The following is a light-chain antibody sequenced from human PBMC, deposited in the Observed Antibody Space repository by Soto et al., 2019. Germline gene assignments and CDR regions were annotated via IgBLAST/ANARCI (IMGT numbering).Light chain of an antibody. CDR3: QHYNSYSEA. J-gene: IGKJ1*01. CDR2: KAS. Sequence: QMAQSPAHQSASVRDRVPRTCLASQAISSWLAWYQQKPGKAPKLLIYKASTLKSGVPSRFSDSGSGTEFTLTISSLQPDDFATYYCQHYNSYSEAVGQGTKVDIK. V-gene: IGKV1-5*03. CDR1: QAISSW.